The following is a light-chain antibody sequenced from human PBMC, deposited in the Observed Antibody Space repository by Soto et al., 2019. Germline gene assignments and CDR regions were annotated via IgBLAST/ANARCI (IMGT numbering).Light chain of an antibody. CDR1: SSDVGGYNY. CDR2: EVS. CDR3: SSYTSRSTRV. J-gene: IGLJ1*01. V-gene: IGLV2-14*01. Sequence: QSALTQPASVSGSPGQSITISCTGTSSDVGGYNYVSWYQQHPGKAPKLMIYEVSNRPSGVSNRFSGSKSGNTASLTISGLQDEDEAAYSCSSYTSRSTRVFGTGTKVTVL.